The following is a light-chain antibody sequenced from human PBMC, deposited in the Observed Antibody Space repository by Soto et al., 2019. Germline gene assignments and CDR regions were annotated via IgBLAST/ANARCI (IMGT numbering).Light chain of an antibody. CDR1: QSVSSY. V-gene: IGKV3-11*01. CDR3: QQRSNSPPYT. CDR2: DAS. J-gene: IGKJ2*01. Sequence: EIVLTQSPATLSLSPGERATLSCRASQSVSSYLAWYQQKPGQAPRLLIYDASNRATGIPARFSGSGSGTEYTLTISSLEPKDYAVYYCQQRSNSPPYTFGQGTKLEIK.